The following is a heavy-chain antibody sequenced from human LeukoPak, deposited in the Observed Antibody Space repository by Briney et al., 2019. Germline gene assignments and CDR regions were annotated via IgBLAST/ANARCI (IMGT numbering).Heavy chain of an antibody. CDR2: INHSGST. V-gene: IGHV4-34*01. CDR3: TRAPPYGSGWSKGVLDY. CDR1: GGSFSGYY. Sequence: SETLSLTCAVYGGSFSGYYWSWIRQPPGKGLEWIGEINHSGSTNYNPSLKSRVTISVDKSKNQFSPKVSSVTAADTAMYYCTRAPPYGSGWSKGVLDYWGQGTLVTVSS. J-gene: IGHJ4*02. D-gene: IGHD6-19*01.